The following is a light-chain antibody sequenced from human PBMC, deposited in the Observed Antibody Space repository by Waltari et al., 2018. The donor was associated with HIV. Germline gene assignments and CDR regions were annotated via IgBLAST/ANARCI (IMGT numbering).Light chain of an antibody. CDR1: QGIGSD. Sequence: DIQMTQSPSSLSTSIGDKISITCRASQGIGSDLGWYQQKPGEAPKRLIYGASSRATGIPDRFSGSGSGTDFTLTISRLEPEDFAMYYCQQYGSSPWWTFGQGTKVEIK. J-gene: IGKJ1*01. V-gene: IGKV1-17*01. CDR3: QQYGSSPWWT. CDR2: GAS.